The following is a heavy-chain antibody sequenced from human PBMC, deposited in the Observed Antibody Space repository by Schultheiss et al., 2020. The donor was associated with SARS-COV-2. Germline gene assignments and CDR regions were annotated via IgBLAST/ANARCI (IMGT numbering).Heavy chain of an antibody. CDR2: ISGSGGST. Sequence: GGSLRLSCAASGFTFSSYAMHWVRQAPGKGLEWVSAISGSGGSTYYADSVKGRFTISRDNSKNTLYLQINSLRAEDTAVYYCAKDQEWLVQGDAFDIWGQGTMVTVSS. J-gene: IGHJ3*02. CDR3: AKDQEWLVQGDAFDI. D-gene: IGHD6-19*01. CDR1: GFTFSSYA. V-gene: IGHV3-23*01.